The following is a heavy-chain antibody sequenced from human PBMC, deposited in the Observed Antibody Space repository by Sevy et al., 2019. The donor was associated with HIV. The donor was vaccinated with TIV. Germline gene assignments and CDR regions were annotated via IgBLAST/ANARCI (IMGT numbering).Heavy chain of an antibody. Sequence: SETLSLTCTVSGGSISSYYWSWIRQPPGKGLEWIGYIYYSGSTNYNPPLKSRVTISVETSKNQFSLKLSSVTAADTAVYYCARVGADGSGYYGDWFDPWGQGTLVTVSS. J-gene: IGHJ5*02. CDR2: IYYSGST. CDR1: GGSISSYY. V-gene: IGHV4-59*01. D-gene: IGHD3-22*01. CDR3: ARVGADGSGYYGDWFDP.